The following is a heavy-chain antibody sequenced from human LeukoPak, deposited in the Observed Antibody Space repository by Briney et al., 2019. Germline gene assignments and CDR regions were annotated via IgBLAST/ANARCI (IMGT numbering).Heavy chain of an antibody. CDR2: ISSSGSTI. J-gene: IGHJ6*03. CDR3: ARENRYSYGFNYYYYMDV. D-gene: IGHD5-18*01. Sequence: GGSLRLSCAASGFTFSSYEMNWVRQAPGKGLEWVSYISSSGSTIYYADSVEGRFTISRDNAKNSLYLQMNSLRAEDTAVYYYARENRYSYGFNYYYYMDVWGKGTTVTVSS. V-gene: IGHV3-48*03. CDR1: GFTFSSYE.